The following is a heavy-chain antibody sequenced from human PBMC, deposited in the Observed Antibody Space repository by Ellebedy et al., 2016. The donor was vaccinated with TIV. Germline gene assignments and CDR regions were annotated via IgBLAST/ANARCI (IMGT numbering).Heavy chain of an antibody. CDR3: ARDLGFSPPGISSSSLNTSMVRPPIDY. V-gene: IGHV1-69*04. Sequence: AASVKVSCKASGGTFSTHAFNWVRQAPGQGLEWMGRIIPIHGVENYAHKFQGRITITAETSTSTAYMELNSLRSEDTAVYYCARDLGFSPPGISSSSLNTSMVRPPIDYWGQGTLVTVSS. CDR1: GGTFSTHA. CDR2: IIPIHGVE. J-gene: IGHJ4*02. D-gene: IGHD3-10*01.